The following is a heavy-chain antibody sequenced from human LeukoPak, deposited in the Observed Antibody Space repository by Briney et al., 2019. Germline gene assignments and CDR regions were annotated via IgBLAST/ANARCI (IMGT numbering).Heavy chain of an antibody. V-gene: IGHV3-23*01. CDR3: AKGDCSSTSCPRPPDY. D-gene: IGHD2-2*01. Sequence: GGSLRLSCAASGFTFSSYAMSWVRQAPGKGLEWVSAISGSGGSTYYADSVKGRFTISRDNSKNTLYLQMNSLRAEDTAVYYCAKGDCSSTSCPRPPDYWGQGTLVTVSS. J-gene: IGHJ4*02. CDR2: ISGSGGST. CDR1: GFTFSSYA.